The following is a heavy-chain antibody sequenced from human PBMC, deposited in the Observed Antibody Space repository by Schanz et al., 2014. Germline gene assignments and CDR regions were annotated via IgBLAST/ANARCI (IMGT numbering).Heavy chain of an antibody. D-gene: IGHD3-10*01. CDR3: ARGRGFYDY. CDR1: GYTFVSYS. Sequence: QVQLLQSGAEVKKPGASMKVSCKASGYTFVSYSMHWVRQAPGQGLEWMGRIIPIHGIVNYAQRFQDRVRITADKSTNTAYMELSSLTSEDTAVHYCARGRGFYDYWGQGTLVTVSS. V-gene: IGHV1-69*09. J-gene: IGHJ4*02. CDR2: IIPIHGIV.